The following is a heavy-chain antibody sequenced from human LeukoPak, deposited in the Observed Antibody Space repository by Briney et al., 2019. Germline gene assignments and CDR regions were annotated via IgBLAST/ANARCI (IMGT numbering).Heavy chain of an antibody. Sequence: ASVKVSCTASGYTFTGYYMHWVRQAPGQGLGWMGWINPDSGGTNFAQKFQGRVTMIRDTSISTAYMELSRLRSDDTAVYYCGRDFRDSLDYWGQGTLVTVSS. V-gene: IGHV1-2*02. J-gene: IGHJ4*02. CDR1: GYTFTGYY. CDR3: GRDFRDSLDY. CDR2: INPDSGGT.